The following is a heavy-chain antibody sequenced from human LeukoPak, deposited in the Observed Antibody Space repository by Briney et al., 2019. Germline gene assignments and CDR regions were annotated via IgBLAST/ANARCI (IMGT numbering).Heavy chain of an antibody. V-gene: IGHV1-2*02. Sequence: ASVKVSCKASGYTFTDYYMHWMRQAPGQGPEWMGWMNPNSGGTNYAQKFQGRVTMTRDTSITTAYMELSSLRSDDTAVYYCAPPRVAADKGFDYWGQGTLVTVSS. J-gene: IGHJ4*02. CDR2: MNPNSGGT. CDR1: GYTFTDYY. D-gene: IGHD6-19*01. CDR3: APPRVAADKGFDY.